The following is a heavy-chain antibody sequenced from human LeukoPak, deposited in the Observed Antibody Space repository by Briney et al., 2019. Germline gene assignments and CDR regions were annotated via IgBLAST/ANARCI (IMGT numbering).Heavy chain of an antibody. V-gene: IGHV1-8*03. CDR2: MNPNSGNT. Sequence: ASVKVSCKASGYTFTSYDINWVRQATGQGLEWMGWMNPNSGNTGYAQKFQGRVTITRNTSISTAYMELSSLRSEDTAVYYCARRGAGQLWSGNDYWGQGTLVTVSS. CDR3: ARRGAGQLWSGNDY. CDR1: GYTFTSYD. J-gene: IGHJ4*02. D-gene: IGHD5-18*01.